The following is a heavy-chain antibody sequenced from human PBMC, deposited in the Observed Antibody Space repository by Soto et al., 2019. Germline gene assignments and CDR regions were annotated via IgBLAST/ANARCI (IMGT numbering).Heavy chain of an antibody. J-gene: IGHJ6*03. D-gene: IGHD2-8*01. CDR1: GGSISSYY. V-gene: IGHV4-59*01. CDR2: IYYSGST. Sequence: ETLSLTCTVSGGSISSYYWSWIRQPPGKGLEWIGYIYYSGSTNYNPSLKSRVTISVDTSKNQFSLKLSSVTAADTAVYYCAGKMVYAPYYYYYYMDVWGKGTTVTVSS. CDR3: AGKMVYAPYYYYYYMDV.